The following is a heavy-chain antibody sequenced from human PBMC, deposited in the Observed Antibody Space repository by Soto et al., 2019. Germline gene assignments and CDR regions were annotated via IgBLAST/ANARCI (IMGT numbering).Heavy chain of an antibody. CDR3: ARGGEPLGYYGLDV. V-gene: IGHV4-61*01. Sequence: SETLSLTCSVSGGSVRSGNHFWNWIRQPPGRGLEWLGYMYYTGVTNYNPSLKSRVSMSVGTSKDQFSLNLTSLTAADTAVYYCARGGEPLGYYGLDVWGQGTTVTVSS. J-gene: IGHJ6*02. CDR1: GGSVRSGNHF. CDR2: MYYTGVT.